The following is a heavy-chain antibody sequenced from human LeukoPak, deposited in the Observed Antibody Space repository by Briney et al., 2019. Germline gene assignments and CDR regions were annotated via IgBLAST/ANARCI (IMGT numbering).Heavy chain of an antibody. V-gene: IGHV4-31*03. J-gene: IGHJ6*02. CDR3: ARAPTDDYGGNYYYYYGMDV. CDR1: GGSISSGGYY. CDR2: IYYSGST. Sequence: SQTLSLTCTVSGGSISSGGYYWSWIRQHPGKGLEWIGYIYYSGSTYYNPSLKSRVTISVDTSKNQFSLKLSSVTAADTAVHYCARAPTDDYGGNYYYYYGMDVWGQGTTVTVSS. D-gene: IGHD4-23*01.